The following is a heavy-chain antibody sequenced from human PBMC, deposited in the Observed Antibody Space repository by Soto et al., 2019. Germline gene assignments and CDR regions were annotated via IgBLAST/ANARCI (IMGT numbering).Heavy chain of an antibody. CDR1: GFTFTNYA. V-gene: IGHV3-23*01. Sequence: EVQLLESGGGFVQPGGSLGLSCAASGFTFTNYALSWVRQAPGKGLEWVSTIGGGSGSTSYADSVKGRFSISRENSKNTLYLQMSSLRAEDTALYYCATRMYSTSWYYFVSWGQGTLVTVSS. J-gene: IGHJ4*02. CDR3: ATRMYSTSWYYFVS. CDR2: IGGGSGST. D-gene: IGHD6-13*01.